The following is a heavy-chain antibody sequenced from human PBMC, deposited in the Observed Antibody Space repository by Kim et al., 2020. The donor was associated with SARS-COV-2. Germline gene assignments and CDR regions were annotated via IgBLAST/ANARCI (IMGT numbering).Heavy chain of an antibody. V-gene: IGHV4-34*01. J-gene: IGHJ5*02. D-gene: IGHD1-26*01. CDR2: SNHLGGT. CDR1: GGSLSGSY. CDR3: ARLGGNTQMGYNWFGP. Sequence: SETLSLTCAVHGGSLSGSYWSWIRQPPGKGLEWIGESNHLGGTNYNPSHKSRVTISVDTSKNQFSLRLSSVTAADTAVYYCARLGGNTQMGYNWFGPWGQGTLVTVSS.